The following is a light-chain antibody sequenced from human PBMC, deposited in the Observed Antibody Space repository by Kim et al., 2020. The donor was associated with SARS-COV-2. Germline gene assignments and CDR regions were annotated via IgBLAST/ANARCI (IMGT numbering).Light chain of an antibody. Sequence: GDSVTITCRASQSISSWLAWYQQKPGKAPKVLIYDASRLEGGVPSRFSGSGSGTEFTLTISSLQPDDFATYYCQQYNSYSWTFGQGTKV. V-gene: IGKV1-5*01. J-gene: IGKJ1*01. CDR3: QQYNSYSWT. CDR2: DAS. CDR1: QSISSW.